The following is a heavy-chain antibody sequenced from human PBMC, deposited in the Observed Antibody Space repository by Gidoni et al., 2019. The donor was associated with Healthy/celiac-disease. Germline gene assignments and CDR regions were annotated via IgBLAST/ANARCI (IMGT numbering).Heavy chain of an antibody. CDR3: ARQRADEYYDFWSGYYRGWYFDL. Sequence: QLQLQESGPGLVKPSETLSLTCTVSGGSISSSSYYWGWLRQPPGKGLEWIGSIYYSGSTYYNPSLKSRVTISVDTSKNQFSLKLSSVTAADTAVYYCARQRADEYYDFWSGYYRGWYFDLWGRGTLVTVSS. CDR1: GGSISSSSYY. D-gene: IGHD3-3*01. CDR2: IYYSGST. J-gene: IGHJ2*01. V-gene: IGHV4-39*01.